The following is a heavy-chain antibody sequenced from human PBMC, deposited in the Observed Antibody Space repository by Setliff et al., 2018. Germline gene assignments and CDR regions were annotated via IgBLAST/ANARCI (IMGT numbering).Heavy chain of an antibody. Sequence: PGGSLRLSCATSGFAFSSHAMTWVRRAPGKGLEWVSAVGDGDGGTWYADSVKGRFIISRDDSKNTLYLQMNSLRGEDTAVYYCRLGFEETMRDYWGQGTLVTV. D-gene: IGHD3-10*01. CDR1: GFAFSSHA. CDR3: RLGFEETMRDY. CDR2: VGDGDGGT. J-gene: IGHJ4*02. V-gene: IGHV3-23*01.